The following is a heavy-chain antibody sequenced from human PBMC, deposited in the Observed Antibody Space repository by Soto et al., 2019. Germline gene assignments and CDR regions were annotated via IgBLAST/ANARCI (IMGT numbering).Heavy chain of an antibody. CDR1: SGSFSGYY. J-gene: IGHJ4*02. CDR3: ARGRLFLTTSGLAITYFDY. Sequence: SETLSLTCAVYSGSFSGYYYSWIRQSPGKGLEWIGEITHGGSTTYSPSLKSRVTMSLDTSKNQFSLNMTSMTAADTAVYYCARGRLFLTTSGLAITYFDYWGQGTLVTVSS. CDR2: ITHGGST. D-gene: IGHD3-3*01. V-gene: IGHV4-34*01.